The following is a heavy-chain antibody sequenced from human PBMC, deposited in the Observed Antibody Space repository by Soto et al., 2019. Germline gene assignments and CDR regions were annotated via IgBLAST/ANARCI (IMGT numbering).Heavy chain of an antibody. CDR2: ISSSSSNI. D-gene: IGHD2-15*01. Sequence: PGGSLRLSCAASGFTFSSYGMHWVRQAPGKGLEWVSAISSSSSNIYYADSVKGRFTISRDNAKNSLYLQMNSLRAEDTAVYYCARDAIVVVVAATRYFDYWGQGTLVTVSS. CDR3: ARDAIVVVVAATRYFDY. J-gene: IGHJ4*02. V-gene: IGHV3-21*01. CDR1: GFTFSSYG.